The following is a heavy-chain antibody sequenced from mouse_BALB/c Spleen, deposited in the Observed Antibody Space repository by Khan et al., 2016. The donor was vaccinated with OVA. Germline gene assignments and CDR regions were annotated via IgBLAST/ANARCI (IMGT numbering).Heavy chain of an antibody. CDR2: INPTSGYT. CDR1: GYTFTTYW. Sequence: QVQLKESGAELAKPGASVKMSCKASGYTFTTYWMPWVKQRPGQGLEWIGYINPTSGYTDYNEKLKDRATLSADKSSSTAYMQLSSLTSEYSAVYYCTRDRIDYWGQGTTLTVSS. V-gene: IGHV1-7*01. J-gene: IGHJ2*01. CDR3: TRDRIDY.